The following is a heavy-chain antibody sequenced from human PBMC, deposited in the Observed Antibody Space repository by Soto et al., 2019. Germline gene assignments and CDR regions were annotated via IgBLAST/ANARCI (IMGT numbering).Heavy chain of an antibody. Sequence: QVQLQESGPGLMKPSETLSLTCTVSGDSISPYYWSWIRQSPGKGLEWIGYIYYSGSTNYNPSLKSRVTISVDTSKNHFSLKLRSVTAGDTAVYFCARLRRGYCSAGSCYSLDYWGQGTLVTVSS. V-gene: IGHV4-59*08. CDR3: ARLRRGYCSAGSCYSLDY. D-gene: IGHD2-15*01. J-gene: IGHJ4*02. CDR2: IYYSGST. CDR1: GDSISPYY.